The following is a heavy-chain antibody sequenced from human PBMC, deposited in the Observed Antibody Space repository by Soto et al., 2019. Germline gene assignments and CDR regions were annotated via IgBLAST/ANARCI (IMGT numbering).Heavy chain of an antibody. Sequence: GESLKISCKGSGYSFTSYWIGWVRQMPGKGLEWMGIIYPGDSGTRYSPSFQGQVTISADKSISTAYLQWSSLKASDTAMYYCARHEREYYYGSWSSQPFDYWGQGTMVTVSS. CDR2: IYPGDSGT. V-gene: IGHV5-51*01. D-gene: IGHD3-10*01. J-gene: IGHJ4*02. CDR1: GYSFTSYW. CDR3: ARHEREYYYGSWSSQPFDY.